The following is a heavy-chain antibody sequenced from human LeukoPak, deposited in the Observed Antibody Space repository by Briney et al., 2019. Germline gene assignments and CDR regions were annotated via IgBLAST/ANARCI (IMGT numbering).Heavy chain of an antibody. J-gene: IGHJ4*02. CDR3: AKDSLRERIVGSTTRGVNDY. D-gene: IGHD1-26*01. CDR2: IRYDGRNK. V-gene: IGHV3-30*02. CDR1: GFIFSSYG. Sequence: GGSLRLSCAASGFIFSSYGMHWVRQAPGKGLEWVAFIRYDGRNKYYADSVKGRFTISRDNSKNTLYLQINSLRGEDTAVYYCAKDSLRERIVGSTTRGVNDYWGQGTLVTVSS.